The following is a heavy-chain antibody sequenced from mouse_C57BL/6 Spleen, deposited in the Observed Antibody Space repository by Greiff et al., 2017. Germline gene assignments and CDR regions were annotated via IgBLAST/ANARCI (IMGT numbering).Heavy chain of an antibody. CDR2: IDPEDGET. J-gene: IGHJ1*03. CDR3: ARWGTVVATKYFDV. CDR1: GFNIKDYY. Sequence: VQLQQSGAELVKPGASVKLSCTASGFNIKDYYMHWVKQRTEQGLEWIGRIDPEDGETKYAPKFQGKATITEDTSSNTAYLQLSSQTSEDTAVYYCARWGTVVATKYFDVWGTGTTVTVSS. D-gene: IGHD1-1*01. V-gene: IGHV14-2*01.